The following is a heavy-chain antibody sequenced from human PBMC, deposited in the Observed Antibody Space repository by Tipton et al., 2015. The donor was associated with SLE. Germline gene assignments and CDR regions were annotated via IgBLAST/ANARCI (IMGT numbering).Heavy chain of an antibody. J-gene: IGHJ6*02. Sequence: SLRLSCAVYGESFSGYYWSWIRQPPGKGLEWVVVIWYDGSNKYYADSVKGRFTISRDNSKNTLYLQMNSLRAEDTAVYYCARNLGSYYGMDVWGQGTTVTVSS. D-gene: IGHD3-16*01. CDR2: IWYDGSNK. CDR1: GESFSGYY. CDR3: ARNLGSYYGMDV. V-gene: IGHV3-33*07.